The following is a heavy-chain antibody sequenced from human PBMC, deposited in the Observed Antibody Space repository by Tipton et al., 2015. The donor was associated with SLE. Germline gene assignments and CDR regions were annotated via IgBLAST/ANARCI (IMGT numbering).Heavy chain of an antibody. CDR1: GGSISSGSYY. CDR3: ARDFWSQIVGAGGAFHI. V-gene: IGHV4-61*02. J-gene: IGHJ3*02. D-gene: IGHD1-26*01. Sequence: TLSLTCTVSGGSISSGSYYWSWIRQPAGKGLEWIGRIYTSGSTNYNPSLKSRVTISVDTSKNQFSPKLSSVTAADTAVYYCARDFWSQIVGAGGAFHIWGQGTMVTVSS. CDR2: IYTSGST.